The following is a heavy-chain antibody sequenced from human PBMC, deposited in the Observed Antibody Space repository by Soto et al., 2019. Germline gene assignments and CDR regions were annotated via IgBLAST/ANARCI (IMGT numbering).Heavy chain of an antibody. CDR1: GYSFTNYA. J-gene: IGHJ4*02. V-gene: IGHV1-18*01. CDR3: ARSDHVDRYFDY. D-gene: IGHD3-16*01. Sequence: QVELVQSGPEVKEPGASVKVSCKASGYSFTNYAIGWVRQAPGQGLEWVGWISPFHGDTNYAQNFQGRITVTTDSSTSTAYMDLGRLRSDDTAVYYCARSDHVDRYFDYWGQGTRITVSS. CDR2: ISPFHGDT.